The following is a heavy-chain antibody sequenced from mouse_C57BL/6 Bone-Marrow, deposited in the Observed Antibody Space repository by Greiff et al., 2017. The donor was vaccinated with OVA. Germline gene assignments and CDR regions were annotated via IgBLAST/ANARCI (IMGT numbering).Heavy chain of an antibody. Sequence: EVQLQQSGAELVRPGASVKLSCTASGFNIKDDYMHWVKQRPEQGLEWIGWIDPENGDTEYASKFQGKATITADTSSNKAYLQLSSLTSEDTAVYYCTTPVVAYYFDYWGQGTTLTVSS. J-gene: IGHJ2*01. D-gene: IGHD1-1*01. V-gene: IGHV14-4*01. CDR1: GFNIKDDY. CDR2: IDPENGDT. CDR3: TTPVVAYYFDY.